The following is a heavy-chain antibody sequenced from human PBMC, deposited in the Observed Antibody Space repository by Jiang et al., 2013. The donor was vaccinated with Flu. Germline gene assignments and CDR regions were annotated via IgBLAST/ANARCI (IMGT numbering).Heavy chain of an antibody. J-gene: IGHJ4*02. Sequence: LLKPSETLSLTCTVSGGSISSYYWSWIRQPPGKGLEWIGYIYYSGSTNYNPSLKSRVTISVDTSKNQFSLKLSSVTAADTAVYYCARAPVNYGSGSLWDYWGQGTLVTVSS. CDR1: GGSISSYY. CDR2: IYYSGST. V-gene: IGHV4-59*08. CDR3: ARAPVNYGSGSLWDY. D-gene: IGHD3-10*01.